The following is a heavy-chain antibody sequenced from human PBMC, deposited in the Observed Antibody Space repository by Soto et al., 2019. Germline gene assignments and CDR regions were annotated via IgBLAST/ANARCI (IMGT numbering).Heavy chain of an antibody. J-gene: IGHJ4*02. CDR1: GYSFTSYW. V-gene: IGHV5-51*01. CDR3: ASGFGYCSGGSCYSDY. Sequence: GESLKISCKGSGYSFTSYWIGWVRQMPGKGLEWMGIIYPGDSDTRYSPSFQGQVTISADKSISTAYLQWSSLKASDTAMYYCASGFGYCSGGSCYSDYWGQGTLVTVSS. D-gene: IGHD2-15*01. CDR2: IYPGDSDT.